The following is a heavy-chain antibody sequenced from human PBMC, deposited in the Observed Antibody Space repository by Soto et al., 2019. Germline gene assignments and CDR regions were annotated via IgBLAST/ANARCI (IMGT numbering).Heavy chain of an antibody. CDR1: GFTFSSYA. D-gene: IGHD3-22*01. J-gene: IGHJ4*02. CDR3: ARGGTTMILSYFDY. V-gene: IGHV3-30-3*01. Sequence: GGSLRLSCAASGFTFSSYAMHWVRQAPGKGLEWVAVISYDGSNKYYADSVKGRFTISRDNSKNTLYLQMNSLRAEDTAVYYCARGGTTMILSYFDYWGQGTLVTVSS. CDR2: ISYDGSNK.